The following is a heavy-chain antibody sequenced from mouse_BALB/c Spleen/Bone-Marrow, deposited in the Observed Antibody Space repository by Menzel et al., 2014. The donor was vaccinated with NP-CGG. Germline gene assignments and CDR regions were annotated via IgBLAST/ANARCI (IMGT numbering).Heavy chain of an antibody. CDR3: AYYRYDVNY. CDR2: IAPGSGST. Sequence: DLVKPGASVKLSCKASGYTFTSYWINWIKQRPGLGLEWIGRIAPGSGSTYYNEVFKGKAILTVDTSSSTAYIQLSSLSSEDSAVYFCAYYRYDVNYWGQGTTLTVSS. CDR1: GYTFTSYW. V-gene: IGHV1S41*01. D-gene: IGHD2-14*01. J-gene: IGHJ2*01.